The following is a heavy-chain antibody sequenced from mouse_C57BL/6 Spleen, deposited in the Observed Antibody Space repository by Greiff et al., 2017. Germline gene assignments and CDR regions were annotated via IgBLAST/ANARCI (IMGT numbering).Heavy chain of an antibody. Sequence: QVQLQQPGAELVKPGASVKLSCKASGYTFTSYWMHWVKQRPGQGLEWIGMIHPNSGSTNYNEKFKSKATLTVDKSSSTAYMQLSSLTSEDSAVDYCARGYYGSSDWYFDVWGTGTTVTVSS. CDR3: ARGYYGSSDWYFDV. D-gene: IGHD1-1*01. CDR1: GYTFTSYW. V-gene: IGHV1-64*01. J-gene: IGHJ1*03. CDR2: IHPNSGST.